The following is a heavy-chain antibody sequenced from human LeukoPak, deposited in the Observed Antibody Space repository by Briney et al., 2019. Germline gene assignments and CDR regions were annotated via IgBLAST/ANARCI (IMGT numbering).Heavy chain of an antibody. CDR1: GFTFSDAW. Sequence: GGSLRISCAASGFTFSDAWMNWIRQAPGKGLEWVSSISSSSSYIYYADSVKGRFTISRDNAKNSLYLQMNSLRAEDTAVYYCARDLPSSGSYYGDAFDIWGQGTMVTVSS. CDR2: ISSSSSYI. V-gene: IGHV3-21*01. J-gene: IGHJ3*02. D-gene: IGHD1-26*01. CDR3: ARDLPSSGSYYGDAFDI.